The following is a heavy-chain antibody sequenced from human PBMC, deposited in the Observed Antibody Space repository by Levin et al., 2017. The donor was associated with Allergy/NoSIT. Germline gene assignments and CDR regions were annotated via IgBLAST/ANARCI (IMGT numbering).Heavy chain of an antibody. Sequence: PSETLSLTCGVSAGSISKNGYSWTWIRQPPGKGLEWIGNIYHSGTTHYNPSLERRVTISIDTSKNQFSLRLTSVTAADTAMYYCARGWGSSGWHFDYWGQGTLVTVSS. CDR1: AGSISKNGYS. J-gene: IGHJ4*02. CDR3: ARGWGSSGWHFDY. CDR2: IYHSGTT. D-gene: IGHD6-19*01. V-gene: IGHV4-30-2*01.